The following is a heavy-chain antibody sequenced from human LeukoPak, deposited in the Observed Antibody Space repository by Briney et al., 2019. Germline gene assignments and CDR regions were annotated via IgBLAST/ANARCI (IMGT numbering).Heavy chain of an antibody. Sequence: PSETLSLTCAVSGGSISSGGYSWRWIRQPPGKGLEWIGYIYHSGSTYYNPSLKSRVTISVDRSKNQFSLKLSSVTAADTAVYYCARGGYYYDSWGQGTLVTVSS. J-gene: IGHJ4*02. D-gene: IGHD3-22*01. CDR1: GGSISSGGYS. V-gene: IGHV4-30-2*01. CDR3: ARGGYYYDS. CDR2: IYHSGST.